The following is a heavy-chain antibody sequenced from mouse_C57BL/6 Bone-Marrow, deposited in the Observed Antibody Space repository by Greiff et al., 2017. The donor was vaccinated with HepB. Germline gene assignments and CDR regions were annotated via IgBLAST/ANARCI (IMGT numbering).Heavy chain of an antibody. V-gene: IGHV14-4*01. D-gene: IGHD1-1*01. CDR1: GFNIKDDY. J-gene: IGHJ2*01. Sequence: VQLQQSGAELVRPGASVKLSCTASGFNIKDDYMHWVKQRPEQGLEWIGWIDPENGDTEYASKFQGKATITADTSSNTAYLQLSSLTSEDTAVYYCTTEGVYFYYYWGQGTTLTVSS. CDR2: IDPENGDT. CDR3: TTEGVYFYYY.